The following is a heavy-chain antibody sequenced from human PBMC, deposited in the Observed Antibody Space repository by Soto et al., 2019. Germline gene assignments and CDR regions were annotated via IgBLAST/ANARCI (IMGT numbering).Heavy chain of an antibody. Sequence: GGSLRLSCAASGFTFSSYAMSWVRQAPGKGLEWVSAISGSGGSTYYADSVKGRFTISRDNSKNTLFLQMNSLRAEDTAVYYCAKDQGIVGATLVYWGQGTLVTVSS. D-gene: IGHD1-26*01. CDR1: GFTFSSYA. CDR3: AKDQGIVGATLVY. V-gene: IGHV3-23*01. J-gene: IGHJ4*02. CDR2: ISGSGGST.